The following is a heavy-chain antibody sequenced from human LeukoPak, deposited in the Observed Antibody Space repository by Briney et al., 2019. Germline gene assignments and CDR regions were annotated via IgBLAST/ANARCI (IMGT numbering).Heavy chain of an antibody. Sequence: SETLSLTCTVSGGSISSNYWSWIRKPPGQGLEWIGYIYYSGSTNYNPSPKSRVTISVDTSKNQFSLKLSSLTAADTVVYYCARGGYYGSGNDFRFDPWGQGTLVTVSS. D-gene: IGHD3-10*01. CDR1: GGSISSNY. V-gene: IGHV4-59*01. CDR3: ARGGYYGSGNDFRFDP. J-gene: IGHJ5*02. CDR2: IYYSGST.